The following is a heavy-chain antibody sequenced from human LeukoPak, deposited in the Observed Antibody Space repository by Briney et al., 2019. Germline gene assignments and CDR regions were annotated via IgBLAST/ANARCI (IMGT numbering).Heavy chain of an antibody. V-gene: IGHV5-51*01. CDR1: GYCFTSYW. D-gene: IGHD3-22*01. J-gene: IGHJ6*03. CDR2: IYPDDSDT. CDR3: ARHSYDSSDFHYMDV. Sequence: GESLKLSCNCSGYCFTSYWIGWVRPMPGKGLEWMGIIYPDDSDTRYSPSFQGQVTISADKSISTAYLQWSTLRASDTAIYYCARHSYDSSDFHYMDVWGKGTTVTISS.